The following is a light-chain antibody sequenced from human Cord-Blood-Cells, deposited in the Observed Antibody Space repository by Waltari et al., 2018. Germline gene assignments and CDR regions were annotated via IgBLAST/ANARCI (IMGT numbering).Light chain of an antibody. J-gene: IGLJ2*01. Sequence: QSALTQPASVSGSPGQSITISCTGTSSAVGSYNLVHLYQQHPVKAPKLMIYEGSKRPSGVSNRFSGSKSGNTASLTISGLQAEDEADYYCCTYAGSSGVVFGGGTKLTVL. CDR2: EGS. V-gene: IGLV2-23*01. CDR1: SSAVGSYNL. CDR3: CTYAGSSGVV.